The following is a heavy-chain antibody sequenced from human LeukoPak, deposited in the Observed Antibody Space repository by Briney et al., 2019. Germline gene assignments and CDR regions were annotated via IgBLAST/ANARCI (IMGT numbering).Heavy chain of an antibody. J-gene: IGHJ5*02. CDR1: GFTFSSYA. CDR3: AKNWVASSWFNWFDP. CDR2: ISGSGGST. V-gene: IGHV3-23*01. Sequence: PGGSLRLSCAASGFTFSSYAMSWVRQAPGKGLEWVSAISGSGGSTYYADSVKGRVTISRDNAKNTLYLQMNSLRAEDTAVYYCAKNWVASSWFNWFDPWGQGTLVTVSS. D-gene: IGHD6-13*01.